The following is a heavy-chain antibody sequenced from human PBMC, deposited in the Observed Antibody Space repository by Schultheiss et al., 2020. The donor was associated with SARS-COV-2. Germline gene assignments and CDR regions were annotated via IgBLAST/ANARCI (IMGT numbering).Heavy chain of an antibody. D-gene: IGHD2-2*01. Sequence: GGSLRLSCAASGFTFDDYAMHWVRQAPGKGLEWVSAISGSGGSTYYADSVKGRFTISRDNSKNTLYLQMNSLRAEDTAVYYCAKSRVVPALGWFDPWGQGTLVTVSS. J-gene: IGHJ5*02. CDR3: AKSRVVPALGWFDP. V-gene: IGHV3-23*01. CDR2: ISGSGGST. CDR1: GFTFDDYA.